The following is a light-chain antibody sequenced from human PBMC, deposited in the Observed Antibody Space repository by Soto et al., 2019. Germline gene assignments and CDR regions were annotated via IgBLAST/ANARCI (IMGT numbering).Light chain of an antibody. CDR1: SSAVGSYDR. CDR2: DVS. Sequence: QSALTQPASVSGSPGQSITISCTGTSSAVGSYDRVSWYQQHPGKAPNLMIYDVSKRPSGVSNRVSGSKSGNTASLTISGLQAEDDADDYCCSYAGSTTFAGFGTGTKVTVL. V-gene: IGLV2-23*02. CDR3: CSYAGSTTFAG. J-gene: IGLJ1*01.